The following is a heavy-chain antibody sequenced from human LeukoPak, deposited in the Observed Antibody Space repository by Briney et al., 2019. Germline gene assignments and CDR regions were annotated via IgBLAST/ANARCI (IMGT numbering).Heavy chain of an antibody. J-gene: IGHJ4*02. CDR2: INPNSGGK. D-gene: IGHD3-3*01. CDR1: GYTFTGYY. V-gene: IGHV1-2*02. CDR3: ARDLPSFWSGYSIDY. Sequence: ASVKVSCKASGYTFTGYYMHWVRQAPGQGLEWMGWINPNSGGKNYAQKFQGRVTMTRDTSISTAYMELSRLRSDDTAVYYCARDLPSFWSGYSIDYWGQGTLVTVSS.